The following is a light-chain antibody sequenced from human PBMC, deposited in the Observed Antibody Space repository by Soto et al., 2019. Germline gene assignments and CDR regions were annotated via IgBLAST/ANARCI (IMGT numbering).Light chain of an antibody. J-gene: IGKJ5*01. CDR1: QSVGSSY. V-gene: IGKV3-20*01. CDR2: GAS. CDR3: QQYNNWPPIT. Sequence: ENVLPEAPCTLSLSPAEKATLSCSAIQSVGSSYLAWYQQKPGQAPRLLIYGASIRATDIPDRFSGSGSGTDFTLTISSLEPEDFAVYYCQQYNNWPPITFGQGTRLEIK.